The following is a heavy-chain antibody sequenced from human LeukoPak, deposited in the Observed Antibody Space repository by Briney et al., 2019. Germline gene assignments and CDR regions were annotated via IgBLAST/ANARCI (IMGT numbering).Heavy chain of an antibody. J-gene: IGHJ4*02. V-gene: IGHV3-21*01. D-gene: IGHD3-10*01. CDR1: GFTFSSYS. Sequence: PGGSLRLSCAASGFTFSSYSMNWVRQAPGKGLEWVSSISSSSSYIYYADSVKGRFTISRDNAKNSLYLQMNSLRAEDTAVYYCARDNSVVRGVITYWGQGTLVTVSS. CDR3: ARDNSVVRGVITY. CDR2: ISSSSSYI.